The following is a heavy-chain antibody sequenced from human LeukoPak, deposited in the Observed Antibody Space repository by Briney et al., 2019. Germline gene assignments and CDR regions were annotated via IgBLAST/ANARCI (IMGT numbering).Heavy chain of an antibody. CDR2: IYYSGST. V-gene: IGHV4-59*01. D-gene: IGHD3-3*01. CDR1: GGSISSYY. J-gene: IGHJ4*02. CDR3: ARSRVRFLEWPPAV. Sequence: SETLSLTCTVSGGSISSYYWSWIRQPPGKGLEWIGYIYYSGSTNYNPSLKSRVTISVDTSKNQFSLKLSSVTAADTAVYYCARSRVRFLEWPPAVWGQGTLVTVSS.